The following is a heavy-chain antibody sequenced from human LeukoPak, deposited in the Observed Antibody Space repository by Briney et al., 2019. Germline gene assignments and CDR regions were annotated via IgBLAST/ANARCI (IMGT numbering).Heavy chain of an antibody. V-gene: IGHV3-23*01. CDR3: AKWPEGAMDYFDY. J-gene: IGHJ4*02. CDR2: ISGDGTRT. D-gene: IGHD3-16*01. CDR1: GFSFSSYA. Sequence: GGSLRLSCAASGFSFSSYAMTWARQAPVKGLEWVSAISGDGTRTYYADSVKGRFTISRDNSKNTLYLEMSSLRVEDTAIYYCAKWPEGAMDYFDYWGQGTLVTVSS.